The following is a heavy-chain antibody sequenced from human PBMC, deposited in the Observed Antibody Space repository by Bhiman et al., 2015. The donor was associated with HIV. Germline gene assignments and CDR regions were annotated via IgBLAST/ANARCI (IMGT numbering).Heavy chain of an antibody. Sequence: QVQLVESGGGVVQPGRSLRLSCAASGFTFSSFGMHWVRQAPGKGLEWVAVTSYDGSSKHYADSVKGRFTISRDNSKNTLYLQMNSLRDEDTAVYYCAKWGYDFWSGYYRAVDYWGQGTLVTVSS. J-gene: IGHJ4*02. D-gene: IGHD3-3*01. CDR3: AKWGYDFWSGYYRAVDY. CDR1: GFTFSSFG. CDR2: TSYDGSSK. V-gene: IGHV3-30*18.